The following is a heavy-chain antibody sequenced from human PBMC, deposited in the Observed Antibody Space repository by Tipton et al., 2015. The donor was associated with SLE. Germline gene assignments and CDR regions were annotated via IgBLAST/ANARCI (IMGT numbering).Heavy chain of an antibody. D-gene: IGHD3-3*01. CDR1: GGSISRFY. CDR2: IYYSGST. CDR3: ARGRLLEWLSTYYYYYGMDV. Sequence: LSLTCSVSGGSISRFYWNWIRQTPGKGLEWIGYIYYSGSTNYNPSLKSRVTISVDTSKNQFSLNLSSVTAADTAVYYCARGRLLEWLSTYYYYYGMDVWGHGTTVTVSS. J-gene: IGHJ6*02. V-gene: IGHV4-59*12.